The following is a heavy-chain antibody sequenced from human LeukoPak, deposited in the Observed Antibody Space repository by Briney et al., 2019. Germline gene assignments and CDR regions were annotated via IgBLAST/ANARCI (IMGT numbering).Heavy chain of an antibody. CDR3: ARASSQQLVSRYYYYYMDV. V-gene: IGHV3-74*01. J-gene: IGHJ6*03. CDR2: INSDGSST. D-gene: IGHD6-13*01. Sequence: PGGSLSLSCAASGFTFSSYWMHWVRQAPGKGLVWVSRINSDGSSTSYADSVKGRFTISRDNAKNTLYLQMNSLRAEDTAVYYCARASSQQLVSRYYYYYMDVWGKGTTVTISS. CDR1: GFTFSSYW.